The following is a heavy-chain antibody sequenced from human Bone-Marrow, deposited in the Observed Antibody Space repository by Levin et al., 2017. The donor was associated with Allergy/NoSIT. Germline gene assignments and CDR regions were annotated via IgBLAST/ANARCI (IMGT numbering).Heavy chain of an antibody. D-gene: IGHD6-6*01. J-gene: IGHJ6*02. CDR1: GFTFSSYD. Sequence: GESLKISCTVSGFTFSSYDMHWVRQAPGKGLEWVAVIGYDGSNRYYVDSVKGRFTIFRDNSKDTLYLQMNTLRAEDTAVYYCARAKSSSNYYYALDVWGQGTTVTVSS. CDR3: ARAKSSSNYYYALDV. CDR2: IGYDGSNR. V-gene: IGHV3-33*01.